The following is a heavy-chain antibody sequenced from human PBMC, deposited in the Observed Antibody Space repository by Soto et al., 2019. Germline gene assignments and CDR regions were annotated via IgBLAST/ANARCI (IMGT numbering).Heavy chain of an antibody. CDR3: AKGLALIADH. Sequence: GGSLRLSCTDSGFSFNTYVMDWVRQAPGKGLEWVARILYDGSKEYYADPVKGRFTISRDNSKNTLYLQMDRLRVEDTAVYFCAKGLALIADHWGQGTPVIVS. J-gene: IGHJ4*02. CDR2: ILYDGSKE. D-gene: IGHD2-21*01. V-gene: IGHV3-30*18. CDR1: GFSFNTYV.